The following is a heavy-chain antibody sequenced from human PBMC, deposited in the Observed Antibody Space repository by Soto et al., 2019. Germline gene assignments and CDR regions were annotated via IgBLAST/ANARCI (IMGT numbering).Heavy chain of an antibody. V-gene: IGHV4-34*01. Sequence: SETLSLTCAVYGGSFSGYYWSWIRQPPGKGLEWIGEINHSGSTNYNPSLKSRVTISVDTSKNQFSLKLSSVTAADTAVYYCARVQKLYDSSGYYLYWGQGTLVTGSS. CDR1: GGSFSGYY. J-gene: IGHJ4*02. CDR3: ARVQKLYDSSGYYLY. D-gene: IGHD3-22*01. CDR2: INHSGST.